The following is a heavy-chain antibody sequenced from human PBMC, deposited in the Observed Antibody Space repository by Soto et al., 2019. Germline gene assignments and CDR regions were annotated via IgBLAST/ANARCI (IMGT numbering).Heavy chain of an antibody. D-gene: IGHD6-13*01. V-gene: IGHV3-30*18. J-gene: IGHJ6*02. CDR3: AKEGYSSSWTTGYYYGMDV. CDR1: GFTFSSYG. CDR2: ISYDGSNK. Sequence: QVQLVESGGGVVQPGRSLRLSCAASGFTFSSYGMHWVRQAPGKGLEWVAVISYDGSNKYYADSVKGRFTISRDNSKNTLYLHMNSLRAEDTAVYYCAKEGYSSSWTTGYYYGMDVWGQGTTVTVSS.